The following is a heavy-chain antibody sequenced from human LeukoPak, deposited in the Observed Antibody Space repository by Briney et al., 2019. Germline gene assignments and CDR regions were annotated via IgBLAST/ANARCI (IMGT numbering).Heavy chain of an antibody. Sequence: GGSLRLSCAASGFTFSSYAMSWVRQALGKGLEWVSAISGSGGSTYYADSVKGRFAISRDNSKNTLYLQMNSLRAEDTAVYYCAKDSQLVFGYFDYWGQGTLVTVSS. D-gene: IGHD6-13*01. CDR2: ISGSGGST. V-gene: IGHV3-23*01. CDR1: GFTFSSYA. CDR3: AKDSQLVFGYFDY. J-gene: IGHJ4*02.